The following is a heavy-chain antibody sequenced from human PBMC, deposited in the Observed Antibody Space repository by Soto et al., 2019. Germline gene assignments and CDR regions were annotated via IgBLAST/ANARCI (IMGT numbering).Heavy chain of an antibody. V-gene: IGHV4-31*03. CDR3: ATAYGNAWYTY. CDR2: IYYTGST. CDR1: GGSISSGGYS. Sequence: SETLSLTCTVSGGSISSGGYSWSWIRQYPGKGLEWIGYIYYTGSTYYNPSLKRRLTISVDRSKNQFTLQLTSVTVEDTAVYYCATAYGNAWYTYWGQGTQVTVSS. J-gene: IGHJ4*02. D-gene: IGHD6-13*01.